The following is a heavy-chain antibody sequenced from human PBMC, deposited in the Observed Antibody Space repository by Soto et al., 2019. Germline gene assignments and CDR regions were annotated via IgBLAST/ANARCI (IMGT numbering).Heavy chain of an antibody. CDR2: ISNSGST. CDR3: ARGLSSSAYLDY. CDR1: GGPISSSGDY. D-gene: IGHD6-19*01. J-gene: IGHJ4*02. V-gene: IGHV4-39*01. Sequence: QLQLQESGPGLVKPSETLSLTCTVTGGPISSSGDYWGWVRQTPGQGREWIGTISNSGSTYYNPPFMSRVTISVDTSKKQFSLRLISVTAADTAVYYCARGLSSSAYLDYWGQGTLVTVSS.